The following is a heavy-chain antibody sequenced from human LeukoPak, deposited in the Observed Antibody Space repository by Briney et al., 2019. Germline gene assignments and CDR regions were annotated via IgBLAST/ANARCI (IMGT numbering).Heavy chain of an antibody. V-gene: IGHV3-66*02. Sequence: PGGSLRLSCAASGFTVSNDCMAWARQAPGRGMEWVSLIYGDGTTFYTDSVKGRFTISRDNFKNTLYLQMSSLRPENTALYYCARDRAGAQSWVAWDPWGQGTLVTVSS. D-gene: IGHD3-10*01. CDR2: IYGDGTT. CDR1: GFTVSNDC. J-gene: IGHJ5*02. CDR3: ARDRAGAQSWVAWDP.